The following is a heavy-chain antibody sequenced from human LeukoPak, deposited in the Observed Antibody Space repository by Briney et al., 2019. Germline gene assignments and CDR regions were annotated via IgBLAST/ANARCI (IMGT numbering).Heavy chain of an antibody. CDR1: GGSISSSSYY. V-gene: IGHV4-39*01. Sequence: PSETLSLTCTVSGGSISSSSYYWGWIRQPPGKGLEWIGSIYYSGSTYYNPSLKSRVTISVDTSKNQFSLKLSSVTAADTAVYYCARHRGGGLANRVSIDYWGQGTLVTVSS. CDR3: ARHRGGGLANRVSIDY. D-gene: IGHD1-14*01. J-gene: IGHJ4*02. CDR2: IYYSGST.